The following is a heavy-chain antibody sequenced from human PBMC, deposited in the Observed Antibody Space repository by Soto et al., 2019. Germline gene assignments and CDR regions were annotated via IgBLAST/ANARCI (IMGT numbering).Heavy chain of an antibody. J-gene: IGHJ3*02. CDR3: ARGVYGSGNYYTGPSAFDI. V-gene: IGHV1-69*06. CDR2: TIPVFNTA. D-gene: IGHD3-10*01. CDR1: GGTLSDHG. Sequence: QVQLEQSGAEVNKPGSSVKISCKASGGTLSDHGVSWLRQAPGQGLEWVGGTIPVFNTAKYAPKFQGRVTIAPDKSTNIAYMELGSLRSDDTAFYYCARGVYGSGNYYTGPSAFDIWGQGTLVIVSS.